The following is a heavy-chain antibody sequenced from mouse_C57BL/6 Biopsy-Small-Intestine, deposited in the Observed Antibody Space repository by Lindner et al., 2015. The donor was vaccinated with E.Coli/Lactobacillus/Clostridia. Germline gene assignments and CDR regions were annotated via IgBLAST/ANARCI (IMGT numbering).Heavy chain of an antibody. CDR2: VNPYYGSS. J-gene: IGHJ1*01. D-gene: IGHD2-3*01. V-gene: IGHV1-39*01. CDR3: ARGDGSHWYFDV. CDR1: GYSFTGYN. Sequence: VQLQESGAELVKPGTSVKISCKASGYSFTGYNMNWVKQSHGQSLEWIGNVNPYYGSSTYNQNFKGKATLTVDKSSSTTYMQLSRLTSEDSAVYYCARGDGSHWYFDVWGAGTTVTVSS.